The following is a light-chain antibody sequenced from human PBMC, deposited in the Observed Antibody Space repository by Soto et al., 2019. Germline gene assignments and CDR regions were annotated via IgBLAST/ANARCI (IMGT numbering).Light chain of an antibody. CDR1: QSVSNF. CDR2: DAS. CDR3: QHRSQWPLT. Sequence: EIVLTQSPATLSLSPGERATLSRRASQSVSNFLAWYQRRPGQAPRLLIYDASNRATGIPGRFSGSGSGTDFTLTISSLEPEDFGVYYCQHRSQWPLTFGGGTNVEIK. J-gene: IGKJ4*01. V-gene: IGKV3-11*01.